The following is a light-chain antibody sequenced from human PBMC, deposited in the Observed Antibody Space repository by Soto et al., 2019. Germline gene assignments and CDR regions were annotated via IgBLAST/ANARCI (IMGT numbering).Light chain of an antibody. V-gene: IGKV1-27*01. CDR2: AAS. Sequence: DVQMTQSPSSLSASVGDRVTITCRASHGISSSLAWYQQRPGEVPKLLIYAASTLQSGVPSRFSGSGSGTDFTLTISSLQPEDVSSYYFQQLNSLPFTFGPGTKV. J-gene: IGKJ3*01. CDR1: HGISSS. CDR3: QQLNSLPFT.